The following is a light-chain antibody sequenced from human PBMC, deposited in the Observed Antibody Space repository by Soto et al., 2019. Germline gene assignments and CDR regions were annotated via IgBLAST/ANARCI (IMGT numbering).Light chain of an antibody. CDR1: SSDVGGYNY. CDR3: SSYAGSKTL. Sequence: QSVLTQPPSASGSPGQSVTISCTGTSSDVGGYNYVSWYHQHPGKAPKLMIYEVSKRPSGVPDRFSGSKSGNTASLTVSGLQAEDEADYYCSSYAGSKTLFGGGTKLTVL. V-gene: IGLV2-8*01. J-gene: IGLJ2*01. CDR2: EVS.